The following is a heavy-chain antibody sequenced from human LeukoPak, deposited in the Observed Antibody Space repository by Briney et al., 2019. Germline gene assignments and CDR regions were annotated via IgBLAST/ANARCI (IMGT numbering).Heavy chain of an antibody. CDR1: GFTFSSYA. Sequence: GGSLRLSCAASGFTFSSYAMSWVRQAPGKGLEWVSGISGSGDNTYYADSVKGRFTISRDNSKNTLYVQVNSLGTEDTAVYYCARVGGKGTFDPWGQGTLVTVSS. CDR3: ARVGGKGTFDP. D-gene: IGHD1-26*01. J-gene: IGHJ5*02. V-gene: IGHV3-23*01. CDR2: ISGSGDNT.